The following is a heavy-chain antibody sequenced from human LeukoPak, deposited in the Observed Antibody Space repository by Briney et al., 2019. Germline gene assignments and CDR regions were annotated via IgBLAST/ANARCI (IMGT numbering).Heavy chain of an antibody. V-gene: IGHV3-9*01. CDR2: ISWNSGSV. CDR1: GFTFDDYA. Sequence: PGGSLRLSCAASGFTFDDYAMHWVRHAPGEGLEWVSGISWNSGSVVYADSVKGRFTISRDNAKNSLYLQMNSLRAEDTALYYCAKDKSRSRWFYLDSWGQGTLVTVSS. J-gene: IGHJ4*02. D-gene: IGHD4-23*01. CDR3: AKDKSRSRWFYLDS.